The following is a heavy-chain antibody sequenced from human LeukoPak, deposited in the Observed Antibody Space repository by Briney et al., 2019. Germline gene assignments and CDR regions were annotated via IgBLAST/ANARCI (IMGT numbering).Heavy chain of an antibody. CDR1: GYTFTGYY. CDR3: LRDLRYCSGGSCYYVDY. J-gene: IGHJ4*02. CDR2: INPNSGGT. Sequence: ASVKVSCKASGYTFTGYYMHWVRQAPGQGLEWMGWINPNSGGTNFARKFQGRVTMTRDTSISTAYMELSSLRSDDTAVYHCLRDLRYCSGGSCYYVDYWGQGTLVTVSS. V-gene: IGHV1-2*02. D-gene: IGHD2-15*01.